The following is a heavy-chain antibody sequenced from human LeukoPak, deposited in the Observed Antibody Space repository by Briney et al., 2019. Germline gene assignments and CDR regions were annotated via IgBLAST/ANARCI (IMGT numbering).Heavy chain of an antibody. Sequence: ASVKVSCKASGYTFTVYYIHWVRQAPGQGLEWMGWINPNSDYTFYAQKFQGRVTLTRDTSISTVYMELTTLTSDDTALYYCAVAPGDYWGQGILVSVSA. CDR3: AVAPGDY. CDR2: INPNSDYT. CDR1: GYTFTVYY. D-gene: IGHD2-21*01. V-gene: IGHV1-2*02. J-gene: IGHJ4*02.